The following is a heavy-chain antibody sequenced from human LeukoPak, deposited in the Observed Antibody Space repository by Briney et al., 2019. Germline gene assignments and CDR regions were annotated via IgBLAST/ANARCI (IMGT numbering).Heavy chain of an antibody. V-gene: IGHV4-59*01. CDR2: IYYSGST. J-gene: IGHJ6*03. CDR3: ARGGSFYYYYMDV. CDR1: GGSISSYY. Sequence: PSETLSLTCTVSGGSISSYYWTWIRQPSGKGLEWIGYIYYSGSTNYNPSLKSRVTISVDTSKSQFSLKLSSVTAADTAVYYCARGGSFYYYYMDVWGKGTTVTISS. D-gene: IGHD6-19*01.